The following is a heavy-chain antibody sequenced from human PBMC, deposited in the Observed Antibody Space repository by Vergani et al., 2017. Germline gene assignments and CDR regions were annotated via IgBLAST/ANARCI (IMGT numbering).Heavy chain of an antibody. CDR2: IIPIFGTP. Sequence: QVHLMQSGAEVKKPGSSVKVSCKASGGTFSNYAISWVRQAPGQGLEWMGGIIPIFGTPNYAQKFQGRVTITADESTSTAYMELTSLRSQDTAVYYCARDPRVYGGDPEDYYYGMDVWGQGTTVTGSS. V-gene: IGHV1-69*01. J-gene: IGHJ6*02. D-gene: IGHD2-21*02. CDR1: GGTFSNYA. CDR3: ARDPRVYGGDPEDYYYGMDV.